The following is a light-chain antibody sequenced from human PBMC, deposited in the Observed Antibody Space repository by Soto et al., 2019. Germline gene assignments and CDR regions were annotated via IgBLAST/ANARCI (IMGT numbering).Light chain of an antibody. V-gene: IGLV2-8*01. CDR2: EVV. J-gene: IGLJ1*01. Sequence: QSVLTQPPSASGSPGQSATISCTGTKNDIGLYDFVSWYQHHPGKAPRLIIYEVVQRPSGVPDRFSGSKSGNTASLTVSGLQAADEADYFCKSYAGSNTYVFGSGTKVTVL. CDR1: KNDIGLYDF. CDR3: KSYAGSNTYV.